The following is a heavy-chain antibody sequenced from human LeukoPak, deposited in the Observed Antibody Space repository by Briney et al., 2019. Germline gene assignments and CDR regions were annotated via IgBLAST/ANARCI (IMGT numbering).Heavy chain of an antibody. CDR3: ARGLRITIFGVVIRPGDWFDP. CDR1: GYTFTSYD. Sequence: ASVKASCKASGYTFTSYDIHWVRQATGQGLEWMGWMNPNSGNTGYAQKFQGRVTMTRNTSISTAYMELSSLRSEDTAVYYCARGLRITIFGVVIRPGDWFDPWGQGTLVTVSS. J-gene: IGHJ5*02. D-gene: IGHD3-3*01. CDR2: MNPNSGNT. V-gene: IGHV1-8*01.